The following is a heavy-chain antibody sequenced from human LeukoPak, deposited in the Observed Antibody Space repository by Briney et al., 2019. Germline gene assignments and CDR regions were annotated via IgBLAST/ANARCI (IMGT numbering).Heavy chain of an antibody. D-gene: IGHD4-11*01. CDR2: IYYSGST. CDR1: GFTFNSYW. J-gene: IGHJ2*01. Sequence: GSLRLSCAASGFTFNSYWMSWVRQPPGKGLEWIGSIYYSGSTYYNPSLKSRVTISVDTSKNQFSLKLSSVTAADTAVYYCASSFSNYVNWYFDLWGRGTLVTVSS. CDR3: ASSFSNYVNWYFDL. V-gene: IGHV4-39*01.